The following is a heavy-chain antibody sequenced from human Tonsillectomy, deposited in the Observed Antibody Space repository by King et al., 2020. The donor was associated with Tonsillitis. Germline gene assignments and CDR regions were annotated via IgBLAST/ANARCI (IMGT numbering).Heavy chain of an antibody. V-gene: IGHV1-69*12. J-gene: IGHJ6*02. CDR2: IIPTFGTT. Sequence: QLVQSGADVKKPGSSVKVSCTASGGTFSSYAISWVRQAPGQGLEWMGGIIPTFGTTNYAQKFQGRATFTADESTNTAYMELRSLTSEDTAVYYCTRFESAGLTGRGGLEVWGQGTAVTVSS. D-gene: IGHD1-14*01. CDR3: TRFESAGLTGRGGLEV. CDR1: GGTFSSYA.